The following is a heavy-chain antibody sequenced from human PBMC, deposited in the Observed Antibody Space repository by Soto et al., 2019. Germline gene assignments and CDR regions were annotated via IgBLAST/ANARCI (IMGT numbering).Heavy chain of an antibody. Sequence: SETLSLTCTVSGGYISSGLYYWSWISQPPGKGLEWIGHIYYSGGAFYNPSLKSRLSLSVDTSKNQFSLSLRSVTAADTAMYYCASLYDDDGDFDFWGQGTLVTSPQ. CDR3: ASLYDDDGDFDF. CDR1: GGYISSGLYY. CDR2: IYYSGGA. V-gene: IGHV4-30-4*01. D-gene: IGHD2-21*01. J-gene: IGHJ4*02.